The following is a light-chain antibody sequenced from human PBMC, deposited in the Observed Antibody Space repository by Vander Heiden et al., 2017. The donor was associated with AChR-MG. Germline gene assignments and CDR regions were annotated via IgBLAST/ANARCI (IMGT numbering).Light chain of an antibody. CDR2: QDS. CDR3: QAWDSSSGVV. CDR1: DLGDKY. J-gene: IGLJ2*01. V-gene: IGLV3-1*01. Sequence: SYELTQPPSVSVSLGQTASINSSGDDLGDKYACWYKQKPGQSPVLVIYQDSKRPSGIPERFSGSNSGNTATLTDSGTQAMDEADYYCQAWDSSSGVVFGGGTKLTVL.